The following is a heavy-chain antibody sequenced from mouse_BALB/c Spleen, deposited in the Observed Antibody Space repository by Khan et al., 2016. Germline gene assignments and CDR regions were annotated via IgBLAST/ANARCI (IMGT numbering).Heavy chain of an antibody. CDR2: IDPENGDT. J-gene: IGHJ2*01. V-gene: IGHV14-4*02. D-gene: IGHD1-1*01. CDR3: NAICCGSDVYFDY. Sequence: VQLQQSGAELVRSGASVKLSCTASVFNIKDYYMHWVKQRPEQGLEWIGWIDPENGDTEYAPKFQGKATMTADTSSNAAYLQFSSLTSEDSAVYYGNAICCGSDVYFDYWGQGTTLTGCS. CDR1: VFNIKDYY.